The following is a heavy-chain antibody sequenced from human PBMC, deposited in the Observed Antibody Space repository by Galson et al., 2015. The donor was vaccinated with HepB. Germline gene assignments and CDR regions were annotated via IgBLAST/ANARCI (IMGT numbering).Heavy chain of an antibody. V-gene: IGHV2-70*04. CDR3: ARMGGSYYDADIFDY. Sequence: PALVKPTQTLALTCTFSGFSLSTSGMRVSWIRQPPGKALEWLARIDWDDDKFYSTSLKTRLTISKDTSKNQVVLTMTNMDPVDTATYYCARMGGSYYDADIFDYWGQGTLVTVSS. D-gene: IGHD1-26*01. J-gene: IGHJ4*02. CDR1: GFSLSTSGMR. CDR2: IDWDDDK.